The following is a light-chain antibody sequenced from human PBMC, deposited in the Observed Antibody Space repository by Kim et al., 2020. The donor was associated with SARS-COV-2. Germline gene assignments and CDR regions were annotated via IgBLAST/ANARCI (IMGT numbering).Light chain of an antibody. CDR2: VAS. V-gene: IGKV1-6*01. J-gene: IGKJ4*01. CDR1: QGIRHD. CDR3: LQDDNYPT. Sequence: AIQMTQSPSSLSTSAGDRVTITCRASQGIRHDLGWSQQKPGKVPNLLSYVASSLQSGVSSRFSGSGSDTDFALSVNNLQPEDFATDYCLQDDNYPTFGGETKVDIK.